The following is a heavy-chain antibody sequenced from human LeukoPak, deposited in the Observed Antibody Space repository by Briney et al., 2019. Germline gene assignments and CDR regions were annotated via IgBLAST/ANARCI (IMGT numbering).Heavy chain of an antibody. CDR1: GFTVSTYR. Sequence: GGSLRLSCVASGFTVSTYRMHWVRHEPGKGLVWVSRNSDGSGAIYADSVKGRFTISRDIATNTLFLQMNSVRAGDTAVYYCARSRGAGPGAYFDYWGQGTLITVSS. J-gene: IGHJ4*02. CDR3: ARSRGAGPGAYFDY. CDR2: NSDGSGA. V-gene: IGHV3-74*01. D-gene: IGHD6-19*01.